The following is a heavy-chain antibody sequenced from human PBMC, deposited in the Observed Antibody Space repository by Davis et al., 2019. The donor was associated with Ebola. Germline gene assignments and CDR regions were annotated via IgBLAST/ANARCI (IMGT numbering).Heavy chain of an antibody. Sequence: GSLRLSCAVYGGSFSGHYWSWIRQPPGKGLEWIGEINHSGSTHYNPSLKSRVTLSVDTSKNQFSLKVNSVTAAYTAMYYCARGYYLLEYWGHGRLVTVSS. CDR2: INHSGST. CDR1: GGSFSGHY. D-gene: IGHD1-26*01. CDR3: ARGYYLLEY. J-gene: IGHJ4*01. V-gene: IGHV4-34*01.